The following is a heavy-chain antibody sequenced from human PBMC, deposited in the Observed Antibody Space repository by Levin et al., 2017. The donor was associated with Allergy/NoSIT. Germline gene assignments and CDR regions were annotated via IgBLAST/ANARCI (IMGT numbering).Heavy chain of an antibody. CDR3: ARGYYDTSTYTASI. V-gene: IGHV3-74*01. D-gene: IGHD3-22*01. Sequence: QPGESLKISCAASGFTFSSYWMHWVRQAPGKGLMWVSRINSDESRTNYADSVKGRFTISRDNAKNTLYLQMNSLRAEDTAVYYCARGYYDTSTYTASIWGQGTLVTVSS. CDR2: INSDESRT. J-gene: IGHJ4*02. CDR1: GFTFSSYW.